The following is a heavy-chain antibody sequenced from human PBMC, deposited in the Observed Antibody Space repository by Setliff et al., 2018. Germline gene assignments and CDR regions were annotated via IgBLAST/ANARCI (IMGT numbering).Heavy chain of an antibody. J-gene: IGHJ4*02. CDR1: GGTFSSYA. V-gene: IGHV1-69*05. D-gene: IGHD3-22*01. Sequence: GASVKVSCKASGGTFSSYAISWVRQAPGQGLEWMGGIIPIFGTANYEQKFQGRVTITTDESTSTAYMALSSLRSEDTAVYYCARGNYYGSSGYSVDYWGQGTLVTVSS. CDR3: ARGNYYGSSGYSVDY. CDR2: IIPIFGTA.